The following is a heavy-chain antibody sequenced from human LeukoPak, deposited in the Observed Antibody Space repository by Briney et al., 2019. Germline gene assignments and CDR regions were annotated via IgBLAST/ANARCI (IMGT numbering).Heavy chain of an antibody. D-gene: IGHD1-14*01. J-gene: IGHJ2*01. CDR3: SRGPENPLNWYFDL. Sequence: SETLSLTCSVSGGSISSGRFCRNWIRQPAGTGLEWLGHVYSSGSAKYNPSLKSRVTISLDTSKNQFSLKLNSVTADDTAVYYCSRGPENPLNWYFDLWGRGTLVTVSS. V-gene: IGHV4-61*09. CDR1: GGSISSGRFC. CDR2: VYSSGSA.